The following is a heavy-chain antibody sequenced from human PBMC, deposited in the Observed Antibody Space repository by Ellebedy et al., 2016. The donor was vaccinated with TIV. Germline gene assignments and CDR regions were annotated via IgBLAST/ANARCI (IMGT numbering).Heavy chain of an antibody. CDR2: ITKSGDYM. CDR3: ARDTAMDY. J-gene: IGHJ4*02. D-gene: IGHD5-18*01. V-gene: IGHV3-21*01. CDR1: GFTFSSYI. Sequence: PGGYLRLSCVASGFTFSSYIMNWVRQAPGKGLEWISSITKSGDYMYYADSVKGRFTISRDNARNSLDLQMNSLRADDTAVYYCARDTAMDYWGQGTLVTVSS.